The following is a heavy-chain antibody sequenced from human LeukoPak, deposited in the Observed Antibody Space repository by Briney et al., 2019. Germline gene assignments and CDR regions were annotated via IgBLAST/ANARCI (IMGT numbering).Heavy chain of an antibody. D-gene: IGHD3-10*01. CDR1: GGSISSSSYY. Sequence: SETLSLTCTVSGGSISSSSYYWGWIRQPPGKGLEWIGYIYYSGSTNYNPSLKSQVTISVDTSKNQFSLKLTSVTAADTAVYFCARGGYYGSGNDFRFDPWGQGTLVTVSS. CDR3: ARGGYYGSGNDFRFDP. J-gene: IGHJ5*02. V-gene: IGHV4-61*05. CDR2: IYYSGST.